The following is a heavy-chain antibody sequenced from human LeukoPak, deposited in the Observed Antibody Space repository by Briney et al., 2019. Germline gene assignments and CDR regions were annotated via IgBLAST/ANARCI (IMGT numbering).Heavy chain of an antibody. V-gene: IGHV1-2*02. D-gene: IGHD4/OR15-4a*01. J-gene: IGHJ3*02. CDR1: GYTFTGYY. Sequence: ASVKVSCKASGYTFTGYYMHWVRQAPGQGLEWMGWINPNSGGTNYAQKFQGRVTMTRDTSISTAYMELSRLRSDDTAVYYCARDFMGLWGAFDIWGQGTMATVSS. CDR2: INPNSGGT. CDR3: ARDFMGLWGAFDI.